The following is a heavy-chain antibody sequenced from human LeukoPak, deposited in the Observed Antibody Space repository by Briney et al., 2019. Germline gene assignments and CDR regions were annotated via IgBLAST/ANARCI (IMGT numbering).Heavy chain of an antibody. CDR1: GFTFSSYW. V-gene: IGHV3-74*03. CDR3: TKDLGLRRMI. J-gene: IGHJ2*01. Sequence: GGSLRLSCAASGFTFSSYWVHWVRQAPGKGLVWVSRINSDGSTPKYADSVKGRFTISRDNAKNTLYLEMNSLRAEDTAVYYCTKDLGLRRMIWGRGTLVIVSS. CDR2: INSDGSTP.